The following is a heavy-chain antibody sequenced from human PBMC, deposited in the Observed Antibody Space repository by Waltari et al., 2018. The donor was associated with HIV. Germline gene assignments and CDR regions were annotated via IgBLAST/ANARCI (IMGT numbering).Heavy chain of an antibody. CDR1: GFTVSSNY. CDR3: ASIAYCGGDCYPRGMDV. Sequence: EVQLVESGGGLVQPGGSLRLSCAASGFTVSSNYMSWVRQAPGKGREGVSVIYSGGSTYYADSVKGRFTISRDNSKNTLYLQMNSLRAEDTAVYDCASIAYCGGDCYPRGMDVWGQGTTVTVSS. J-gene: IGHJ6*02. CDR2: IYSGGST. D-gene: IGHD2-21*02. V-gene: IGHV3-66*01.